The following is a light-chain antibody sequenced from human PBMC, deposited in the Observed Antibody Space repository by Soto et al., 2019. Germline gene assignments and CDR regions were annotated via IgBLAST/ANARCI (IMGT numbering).Light chain of an antibody. CDR1: QSVSSNY. CDR3: QHYGRSPPSWT. CDR2: DAS. Sequence: EIVLTQSPGTLSLSPGERATLSCRASQSVSSNYLAWYQQKPGQPPRLLISDASSRATGIPDRFSGSGSGTEFTLTISGLEPEDFAVYYCQHYGRSPPSWTFGQRDQGGNQT. J-gene: IGKJ1*01. V-gene: IGKV3-20*01.